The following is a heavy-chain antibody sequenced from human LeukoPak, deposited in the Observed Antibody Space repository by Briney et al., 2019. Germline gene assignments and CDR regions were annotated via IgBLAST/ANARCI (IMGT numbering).Heavy chain of an antibody. D-gene: IGHD3-22*01. CDR1: GFTFDDYG. CDR2: IDWSGRST. J-gene: IGHJ3*02. CDR3: TKDRSGYYDGSFDI. Sequence: TGGSLRLSCAAPGFTFDDYGMSWVRQAPGKGLEWVSGIDWSGRSTGYADSVKGRFTISRDNAKNSLYLQMISLRAEDTAFYFCTKDRSGYYDGSFDIWGQGTTVTVSS. V-gene: IGHV3-20*04.